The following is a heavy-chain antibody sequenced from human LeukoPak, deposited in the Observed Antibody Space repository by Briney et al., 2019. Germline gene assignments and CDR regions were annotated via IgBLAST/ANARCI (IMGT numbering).Heavy chain of an antibody. CDR3: ARDGDGGIAAAGTNFDY. V-gene: IGHV3-7*01. D-gene: IGHD6-13*01. CDR2: IKQDGSEK. Sequence: GGSLRLSCAASGFTFSSYWMSWVRQAPGKGLEWVANIKQDGSEKYYVDSVKGRFTISRDNAKNSLYLQMNSLRAEDTAVYYCARDGDGGIAAAGTNFDYWGQGALVTVSS. J-gene: IGHJ4*02. CDR1: GFTFSSYW.